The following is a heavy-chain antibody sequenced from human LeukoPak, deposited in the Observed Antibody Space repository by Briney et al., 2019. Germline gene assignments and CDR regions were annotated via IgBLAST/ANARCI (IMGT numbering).Heavy chain of an antibody. V-gene: IGHV1-69*13. D-gene: IGHD3-3*01. CDR2: IIPIFGTA. CDR1: GGTFSSYA. CDR3: ASTYYDFWSGHDDY. Sequence: ASVKVSCKASGGTFSSYAISWVRQAPGQGLEWMGGIIPIFGTANYAQKFQGRATITADESTSTAYMELSSLRSEDTAVYYCASTYYDFWSGHDDYWGQGTLVTVSS. J-gene: IGHJ4*02.